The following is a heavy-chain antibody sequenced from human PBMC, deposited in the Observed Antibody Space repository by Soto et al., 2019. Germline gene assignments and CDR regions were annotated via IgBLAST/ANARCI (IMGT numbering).Heavy chain of an antibody. CDR2: IIPLTGIT. CDR1: GGTFSSYT. Sequence: QVQLVQSGAEVKKPGSSVKVSCKASGGTFSSYTISWMRQAPGQGLEWLGRIIPLTGITHFAPKFQGRVSITADKSTSTAYMELSSLRSEDTAMYYCARDSPRMTPLASTPWDYWGQGTLVTVSS. V-gene: IGHV1-69*08. D-gene: IGHD2-15*01. J-gene: IGHJ4*02. CDR3: ARDSPRMTPLASTPWDY.